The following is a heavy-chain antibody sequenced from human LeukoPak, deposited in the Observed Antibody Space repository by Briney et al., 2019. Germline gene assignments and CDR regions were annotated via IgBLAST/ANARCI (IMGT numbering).Heavy chain of an antibody. D-gene: IGHD2-15*01. CDR2: IYYSGST. J-gene: IGHJ3*02. CDR3: ARGSMFDCSGGSCYSGAFDI. V-gene: IGHV4-59*01. CDR1: GGSISSYY. Sequence: SETLSLTCTVSGGSISSYYWSWIRQPPGKGLEWIGYIYYSGSTNYNPSLKSRVTISVDTSKNQFSLKLSSVTAADTAVYYCARGSMFDCSGGSCYSGAFDIWGQGTMVTVSS.